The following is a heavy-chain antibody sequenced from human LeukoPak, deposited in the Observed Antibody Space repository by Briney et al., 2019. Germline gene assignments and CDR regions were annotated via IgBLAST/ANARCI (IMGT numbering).Heavy chain of an antibody. D-gene: IGHD6-13*01. CDR1: GYTFTNYA. CDR3: ARRYSSSRNPDLGFDP. Sequence: ASVKVSCKASGYTFTNYAISWVRQAPGQGLEWVGWISAYNGNTNYAQKLQGRVTMTTDTSTSTAYMELSRLRSDDTAVYYCARRYSSSRNPDLGFDPWGQGTLVTVSS. V-gene: IGHV1-18*01. J-gene: IGHJ5*02. CDR2: ISAYNGNT.